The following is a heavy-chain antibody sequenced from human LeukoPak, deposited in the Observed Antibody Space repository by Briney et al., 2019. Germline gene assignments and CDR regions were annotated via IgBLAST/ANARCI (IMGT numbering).Heavy chain of an antibody. J-gene: IGHJ5*02. D-gene: IGHD2-15*01. V-gene: IGHV1-18*01. CDR1: GYTFTNYG. Sequence: ASVKVSCKASGYTFTNYGISWVRQAPGQGLEWMGWISAYNGNTNYAQKLQGRVTMTTDTSTSTAYMELRSLRSDDTAVYYCARARGYCSGGSCYSYWFDPWGQGTLVTVSS. CDR2: ISAYNGNT. CDR3: ARARGYCSGGSCYSYWFDP.